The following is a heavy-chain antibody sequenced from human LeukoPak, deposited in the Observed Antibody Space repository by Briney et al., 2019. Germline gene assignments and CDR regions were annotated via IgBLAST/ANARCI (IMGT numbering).Heavy chain of an antibody. CDR3: ARHRDCSSGACYPDY. CDR2: IAPSGSYT. V-gene: IGHV5-10-1*01. CDR1: GYSFTSHW. Sequence: GESLKISCKGSGYSFTSHWISWLRQMPGKGLEWMGRIAPSGSYTNYRPSFQGHVTISADKSISTAYLQWSSLKASDTAMYYCARHRDCSSGACYPDYWGQGTLVTVSS. J-gene: IGHJ4*02. D-gene: IGHD2-15*01.